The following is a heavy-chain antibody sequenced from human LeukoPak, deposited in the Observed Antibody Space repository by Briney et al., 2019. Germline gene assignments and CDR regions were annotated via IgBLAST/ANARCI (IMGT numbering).Heavy chain of an antibody. CDR3: ARVSPNTVTTLQYFDY. CDR1: GFTFSSYE. CDR2: ISTSGSYI. J-gene: IGHJ4*02. D-gene: IGHD4-17*01. V-gene: IGHV3-48*03. Sequence: PGGSLRLSCAASGFTFSSYEMNWVRQAPGKGLEWVSYISTSGSYIYYADSVKGRFTISRDNAKNSLYLQMNSLRAEDTAVYYCARVSPNTVTTLQYFDYWGQGTLVTVSS.